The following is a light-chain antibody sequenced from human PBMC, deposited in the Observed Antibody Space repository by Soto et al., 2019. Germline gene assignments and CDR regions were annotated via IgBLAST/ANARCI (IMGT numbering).Light chain of an antibody. CDR3: KQYGGSLLT. J-gene: IGKJ4*01. CDR1: QNFGGMF. Sequence: DIVLTQSPGTLSLSPGERATISCRASQNFGGMFVAWYQQKLGQAPRLLIYGSSSRATGIPDRFSGSGSGTDFPLTISRLEPEDFAMYYCKQYGGSLLTFGGGTKVDIK. CDR2: GSS. V-gene: IGKV3-20*01.